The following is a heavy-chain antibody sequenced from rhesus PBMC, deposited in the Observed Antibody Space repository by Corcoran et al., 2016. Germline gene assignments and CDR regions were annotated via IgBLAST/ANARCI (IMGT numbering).Heavy chain of an antibody. D-gene: IGHD3-3*01. CDR2: INGNSGST. CDR3: ARVLYYNIWTGYYPKYFDY. Sequence: QVQLQESGPGLVKPSETLSLTCAVSGGSFSSYWWSWIRQPPGKGLEWIGAINGNSGSTNYNPSLKSRVTISKDASKNQFSLKLSSVTAADTAVYYCARVLYYNIWTGYYPKYFDYWGQGVLVTVSS. CDR1: GGSFSSYW. J-gene: IGHJ4*01. V-gene: IGHV4-80*01.